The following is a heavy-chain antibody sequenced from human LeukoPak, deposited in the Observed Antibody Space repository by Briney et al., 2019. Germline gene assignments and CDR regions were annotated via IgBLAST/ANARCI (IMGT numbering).Heavy chain of an antibody. CDR2: IKSDET. D-gene: IGHD3-10*01. J-gene: IGHJ4*02. Sequence: SGGSLRLSCAASGFTFSNYWMHWVRQAPGKGLVWVSRIKSDETSYADSVKGRFTISRDNAKNTLYLQMNSLRAEDTAVYYCARRSSPDYYNSGTNYLFDYWGQGTLVTVSS. V-gene: IGHV3-74*01. CDR1: GFTFSNYW. CDR3: ARRSSPDYYNSGTNYLFDY.